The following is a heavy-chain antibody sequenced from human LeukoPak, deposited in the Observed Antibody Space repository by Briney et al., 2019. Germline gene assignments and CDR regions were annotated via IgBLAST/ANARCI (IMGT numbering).Heavy chain of an antibody. CDR1: AGSISSYY. V-gene: IGHV4-59*08. J-gene: IGHJ4*02. D-gene: IGHD4-17*01. CDR3: ARHASDDYGDYGHDY. Sequence: SETLSLTCTVTAGSISSYYWRWIRQPPGKGMEWIGYIYYSGSTNYNPSLKSRVTISVDTSKNQFSLKLSSVTAADTAVYYCARHASDDYGDYGHDYWGQGTLVTVSS. CDR2: IYYSGST.